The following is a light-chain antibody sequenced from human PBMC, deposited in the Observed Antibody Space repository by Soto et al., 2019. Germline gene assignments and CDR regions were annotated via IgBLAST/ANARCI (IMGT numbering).Light chain of an antibody. CDR2: EVT. J-gene: IGLJ1*01. V-gene: IGLV2-14*01. CDR3: SSYTSSSLYV. CDR1: SSDIGGHHF. Sequence: QSVLTQPASVSGSPGQSITISCTGTSSDIGGHHFVSWYQQQSGKAPKLVIYEVTDRPSGVSDRLSGSKSGNTASLTISGLQPEDEADYHCSSYTSSSLYVFGTGTKVTVL.